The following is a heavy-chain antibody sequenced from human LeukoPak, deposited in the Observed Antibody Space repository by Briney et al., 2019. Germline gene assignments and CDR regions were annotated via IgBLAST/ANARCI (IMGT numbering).Heavy chain of an antibody. CDR3: ARDAEDIVVVVAASGWFDP. V-gene: IGHV1-2*02. D-gene: IGHD2-15*01. CDR2: INPNSGGT. Sequence: NSGESLKISCKASGYTFTGYYMHWVRQAPGQGLEWMGWINPNSGGTNYAQKFQDRVTMTRDTSISTAYMELSRLRSDDTAVYYCARDAEDIVVVVAASGWFDPWGQGTLVTVSS. CDR1: GYTFTGYY. J-gene: IGHJ5*02.